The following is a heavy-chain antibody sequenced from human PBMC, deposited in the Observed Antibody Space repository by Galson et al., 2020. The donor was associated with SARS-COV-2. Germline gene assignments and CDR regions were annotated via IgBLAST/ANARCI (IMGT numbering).Heavy chain of an antibody. CDR2: ISYSGST. D-gene: IGHD4-17*01. J-gene: IGHJ6*02. V-gene: IGHV4-59*01. Sequence: ETSETLSLTCSVSDVSMTSYYWSWIRQPPGKGLEWIGYISYSGSTSYNPSLRSRVTILVDLSKNQFSLNLSSVTAADTAMYYCARDPAPLYGDNYYYGMDVWGRGTTVTVSS. CDR3: ARDPAPLYGDNYYYGMDV. CDR1: DVSMTSYY.